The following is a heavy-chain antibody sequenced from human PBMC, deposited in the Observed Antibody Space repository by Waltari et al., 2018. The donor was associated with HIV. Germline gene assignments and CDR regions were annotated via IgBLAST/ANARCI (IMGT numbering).Heavy chain of an antibody. Sequence: EVQLVESGGGLVKPGGSLRVSWAASGFTFSNARMSWVRQAPGKGLEWVGHIKTKADGGAADYAAPVKGRFTISRDDSKNTLYLQMDSLKTEDTAVYYCTTSMIRKVSYYYGMDVWGQGTTVTVSS. CDR3: TTSMIRKVSYYYGMDV. CDR2: IKTKADGGAA. V-gene: IGHV3-15*01. CDR1: GFTFSNAR. J-gene: IGHJ6*02. D-gene: IGHD3-10*01.